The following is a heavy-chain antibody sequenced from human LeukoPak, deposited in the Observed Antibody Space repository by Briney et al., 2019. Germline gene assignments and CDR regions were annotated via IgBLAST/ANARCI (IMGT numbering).Heavy chain of an antibody. Sequence: PSQTLSLTCTVSGGSIVTGNHYWRWIRQPAGKGLEWIGRIYDSGSTNYNPSLKSRVTISVDTSKNQFSLRLSSVTAADTAVYYCARDRRYASSNYYYYYMDVWGKGTTVTVSS. V-gene: IGHV4-61*02. CDR2: IYDSGST. CDR1: GGSIVTGNHY. D-gene: IGHD3-16*01. J-gene: IGHJ6*03. CDR3: ARDRRYASSNYYYYYMDV.